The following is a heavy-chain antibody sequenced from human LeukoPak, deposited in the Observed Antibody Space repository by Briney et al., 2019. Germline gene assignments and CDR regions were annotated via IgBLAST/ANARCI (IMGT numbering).Heavy chain of an antibody. CDR1: GFTFSSYW. V-gene: IGHV3-7*01. CDR2: IKQDGSEK. D-gene: IGHD3-22*01. CDR3: ARARRGTFYYDSSGYYYAFDY. Sequence: PGGSLRLSCAASGFTFSSYWMSWVRQAPGKGLEWVANIKQDGSEKYYVDSVKGRFTISRDNAKNSLYLQMNSLRAEDTAVYYCARARRGTFYYDSSGYYYAFDYWGQGTLVTVSS. J-gene: IGHJ4*02.